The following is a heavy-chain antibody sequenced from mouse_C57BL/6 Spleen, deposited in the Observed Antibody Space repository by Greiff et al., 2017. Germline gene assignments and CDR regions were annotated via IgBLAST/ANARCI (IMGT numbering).Heavy chain of an antibody. D-gene: IGHD4-1*01. V-gene: IGHV1-69*01. J-gene: IGHJ2*01. CDR1: GYTFTSYW. Sequence: QVQLQQPGAELVMPGASVKLSCKASGYTFTSYWMHWVKQRPGQGLEWIGEIDPSDSYTNYNQKFKGKSTLTVDKSSSTAYMQLSSLTSEDSAVYYCTRVWDWGVFDYWGQGTTLTVSS. CDR3: TRVWDWGVFDY. CDR2: IDPSDSYT.